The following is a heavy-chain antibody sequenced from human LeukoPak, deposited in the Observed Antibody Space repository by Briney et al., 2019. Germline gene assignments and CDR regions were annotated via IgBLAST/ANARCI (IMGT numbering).Heavy chain of an antibody. CDR1: GFSFSRYA. V-gene: IGHV3-7*05. Sequence: GGSLRLSCSATGFSFSRYAMHWVRQAPGKGLEWVAHIKPDGSEKYYVDSVRGRFTISRDNAENSLYLEMNSLRAEDTAVYYCARDRDWSFDYWGQGTLVTVSS. J-gene: IGHJ4*02. D-gene: IGHD3/OR15-3a*01. CDR2: IKPDGSEK. CDR3: ARDRDWSFDY.